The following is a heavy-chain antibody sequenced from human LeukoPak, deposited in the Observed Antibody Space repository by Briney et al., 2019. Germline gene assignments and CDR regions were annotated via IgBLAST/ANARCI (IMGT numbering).Heavy chain of an antibody. CDR1: GFTFSNFP. Sequence: GGSLRLSCAASGFTFSNFPMTWVRQAPGKGLEAFSSISGSGGDTYYKDSVKGRFTISRDNSKNTLYLQMNSLRAEDTAVYYCARMGKVDYDILTGYFPKLNNWFDPWGQGTLVTVSS. J-gene: IGHJ5*02. CDR3: ARMGKVDYDILTGYFPKLNNWFDP. D-gene: IGHD3-9*01. V-gene: IGHV3-23*01. CDR2: ISGSGGDT.